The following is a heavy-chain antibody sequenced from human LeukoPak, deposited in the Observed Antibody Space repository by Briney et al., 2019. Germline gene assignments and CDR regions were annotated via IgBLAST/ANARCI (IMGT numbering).Heavy chain of an antibody. Sequence: GGSLRLSCAASGFTVITNDMTWVRQPPAKGLNRVSVLYSDGNTKYADSVQGRFTISRDNSKNTLYLEMNSLSPDDTAVYYCARGVEPLAANTLAYWGQGTLVTVSS. D-gene: IGHD1-14*01. CDR3: ARGVEPLAANTLAY. CDR2: LYSDGNT. CDR1: GFTVITND. V-gene: IGHV3-53*01. J-gene: IGHJ4*02.